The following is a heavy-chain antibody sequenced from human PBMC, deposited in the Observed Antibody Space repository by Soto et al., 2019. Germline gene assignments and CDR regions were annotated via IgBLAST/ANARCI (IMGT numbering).Heavy chain of an antibody. J-gene: IGHJ4*02. CDR3: ANAPPLPSYDSSGYTTAGFDY. Sequence: GGSLRLSCASSGFTFSSYAMSWVRQAPGKGLEWGSAISGSGGSTYYADSVKGRFTISRENSKDTLYLQMNSLRAEATAVYYCANAPPLPSYDSSGYTTAGFDYWGQGTLVTVSS. V-gene: IGHV3-23*01. D-gene: IGHD3-22*01. CDR2: ISGSGGST. CDR1: GFTFSSYA.